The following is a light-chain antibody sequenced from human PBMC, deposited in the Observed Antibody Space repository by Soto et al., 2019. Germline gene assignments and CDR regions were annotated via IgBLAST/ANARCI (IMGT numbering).Light chain of an antibody. V-gene: IGLV2-14*01. Sequence: QSALTQPASVSGSPGQSITISCTGTSSDVGGYNYVSWYQQHPGKAHKLMIYEVSNRPSGVSNRFSGSKSGNTASLTISGLQAEDEADYYCSSYTSSSTPHHVFGTGTKVTVL. CDR3: SSYTSSSTPHHV. CDR2: EVS. J-gene: IGLJ1*01. CDR1: SSDVGGYNY.